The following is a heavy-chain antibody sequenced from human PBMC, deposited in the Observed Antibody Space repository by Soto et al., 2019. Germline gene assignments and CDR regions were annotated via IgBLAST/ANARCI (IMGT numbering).Heavy chain of an antibody. CDR2: INPNSGGT. Sequence: GAPMKVSCQASGYTFTGHYMHWVRQAPGQRREWVGWINPNSGGTNYAQKFQGWVTMTRDTSISTAYMELSRLRSDDTAVYYCAREPSSYYDFWSGTTRGGMDVWGQGTTVTVSS. CDR3: AREPSSYYDFWSGTTRGGMDV. D-gene: IGHD3-3*01. V-gene: IGHV1-2*04. CDR1: GYTFTGHY. J-gene: IGHJ6*02.